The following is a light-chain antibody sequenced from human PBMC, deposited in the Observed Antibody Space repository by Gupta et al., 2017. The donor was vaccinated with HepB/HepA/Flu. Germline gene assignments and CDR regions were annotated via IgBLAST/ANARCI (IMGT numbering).Light chain of an antibody. V-gene: IGKV3-20*01. CDR3: QQYCGAPPT. J-gene: IGKJ1*01. CDR1: QSVTTN. CDR2: GAS. Sequence: TVFMQSPRTLSLSPGERATLSSRATQSVTTNLAWYQQKPGQAPRLLIYGASNRAAGVPDRFSGSGSGTDFILTISRLEPEDFAVYYCQQYCGAPPTFGQGTKVETK.